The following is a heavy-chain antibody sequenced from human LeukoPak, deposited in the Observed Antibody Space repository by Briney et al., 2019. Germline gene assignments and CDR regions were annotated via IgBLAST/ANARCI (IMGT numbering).Heavy chain of an antibody. J-gene: IGHJ4*02. Sequence: ASVKVSCKASGYTFTSYDINWVRQATGQGLEWMGWINTNTGNPTYAQGFTGRFVFSLDTSVSTAYLQISSLKAEDNAVYYCARDPHQIVGATTFFDYWGQGTLVTASS. V-gene: IGHV7-4-1*02. CDR1: GYTFTSYD. CDR3: ARDPHQIVGATTFFDY. D-gene: IGHD1-26*01. CDR2: INTNTGNP.